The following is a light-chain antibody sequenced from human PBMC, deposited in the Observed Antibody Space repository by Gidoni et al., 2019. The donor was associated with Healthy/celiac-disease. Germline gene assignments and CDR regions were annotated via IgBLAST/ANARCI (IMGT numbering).Light chain of an antibody. CDR1: SSDVGGYNY. Sequence: QSALTHPPPASGPPGQSVTISCTGTSSDVGGYNYVSWYQQHPGKAPTHMIYEVSKRPSGVPDRFSGSKSGNTASLTVSGLQAEDEADYYCSSYAGSNNLVFGGGTKLTVL. J-gene: IGLJ2*01. CDR3: SSYAGSNNLV. CDR2: EVS. V-gene: IGLV2-8*01.